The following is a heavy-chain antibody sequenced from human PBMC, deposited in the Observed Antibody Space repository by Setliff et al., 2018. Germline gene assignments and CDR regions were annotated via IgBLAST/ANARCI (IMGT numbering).Heavy chain of an antibody. Sequence: GGSLRLSCAASGFTFSDYYMNWIRQAPGKGLEWVSYISRGGNTIYYADSVKGRFTISRDNAKNSLYLQMNSLRAEDTAVYYCAKNGGDIVVVPAAPIDYWGQGTLVTVSS. D-gene: IGHD2-2*01. J-gene: IGHJ4*02. V-gene: IGHV3-11*04. CDR3: AKNGGDIVVVPAAPIDY. CDR1: GFTFSDYY. CDR2: ISRGGNTI.